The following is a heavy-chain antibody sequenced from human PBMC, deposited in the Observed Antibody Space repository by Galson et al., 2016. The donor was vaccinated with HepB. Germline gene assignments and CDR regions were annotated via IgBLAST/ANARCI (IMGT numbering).Heavy chain of an antibody. V-gene: IGHV3-11*01. CDR1: GFSFSDYY. D-gene: IGHD6-25*01. CDR3: ATGGQRYFEH. CDR2: ISSSGKTT. Sequence: SLRLSCAAPGFSFSDYYMSWIRQAPGKGLEWVSYISSSGKTTCYADSVKGRFTISRDNAKNSLHLQLNSLRADDTTVYYCATGGQRYFEHWGQGTLVSVSS. J-gene: IGHJ1*01.